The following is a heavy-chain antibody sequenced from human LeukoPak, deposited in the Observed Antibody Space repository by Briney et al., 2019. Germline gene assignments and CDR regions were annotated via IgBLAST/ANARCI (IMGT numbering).Heavy chain of an antibody. V-gene: IGHV1-69*01. CDR2: IIPIFDTT. J-gene: IGHJ4*02. D-gene: IGHD2-2*01. CDR3: APHCSSTSCPFDY. CDR1: GGTFITYA. Sequence: SVKVSCKASGGTFITYAISWVRQAPGQGLEWMGGIIPIFDTTNYAQKFQGRVTITADESTSTAYMELSSLRSEDTAVYYCAPHCSSTSCPFDYWGQGTLVTVSS.